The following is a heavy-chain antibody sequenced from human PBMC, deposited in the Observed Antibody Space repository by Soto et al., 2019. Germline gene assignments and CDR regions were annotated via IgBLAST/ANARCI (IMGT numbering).Heavy chain of an antibody. CDR1: GDSISNILFY. CDR3: ARDYFDSSDYTTNWLDP. Sequence: SETLSLTCSVSGDSISNILFYWARIRQPPGEGLEWIGSIYHTGNAYYNPSLKSRVTIFVDTSKNQFSLKLTSVTAADTALYYCARDYFDSSDYTTNWLDPWGQGTLVTVSS. J-gene: IGHJ5*02. CDR2: IYHTGNA. V-gene: IGHV4-39*01. D-gene: IGHD3-22*01.